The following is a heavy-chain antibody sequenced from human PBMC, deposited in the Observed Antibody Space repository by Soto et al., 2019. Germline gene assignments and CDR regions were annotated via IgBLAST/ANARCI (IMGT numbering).Heavy chain of an antibody. CDR1: GFTFSSYT. J-gene: IGHJ4*02. V-gene: IGHV3-23*01. D-gene: IGHD1-26*01. Sequence: EVQLLESGGGLVQPGGSLRLSCAASGFTFSSYTMSWVRQAPGKGLEWVSAISGSGGSTYYADSEKGRFTISRDNSKNTLYLQMNSLGAEDTAVYYCAKVASGGSYSANDYWGQGTLVTVSS. CDR3: AKVASGGSYSANDY. CDR2: ISGSGGST.